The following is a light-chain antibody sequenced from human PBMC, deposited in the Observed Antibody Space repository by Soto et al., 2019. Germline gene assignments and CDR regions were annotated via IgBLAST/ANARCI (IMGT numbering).Light chain of an antibody. CDR3: QQFSVWHRT. Sequence: EIVMTQSPATLSVSPGERATLSCRASQSVGSNLAWYQQKPGQAPRLLIYGASTRATDIPARFSGSGSGTEFALTINSLQSEDSAVYFCQQFSVWHRTFGQGTKVEI. J-gene: IGKJ1*01. V-gene: IGKV3-15*01. CDR1: QSVGSN. CDR2: GAS.